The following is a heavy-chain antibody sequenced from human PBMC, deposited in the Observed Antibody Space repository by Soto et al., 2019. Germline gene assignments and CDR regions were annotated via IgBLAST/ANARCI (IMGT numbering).Heavy chain of an antibody. V-gene: IGHV3-30-3*01. CDR2: ISNDGSKR. Sequence: GRSLRLSCATSGFSFSTYAIHWVRQAPGKGLDWVAVISNDGSKRYYAQSVKGRFTISRDNSNNTVDLQMNSLRAEDTALYYCARSIEVDGLDYWGPGTLVTVSS. CDR1: GFSFSTYA. CDR3: ARSIEVDGLDY. D-gene: IGHD6-19*01. J-gene: IGHJ4*02.